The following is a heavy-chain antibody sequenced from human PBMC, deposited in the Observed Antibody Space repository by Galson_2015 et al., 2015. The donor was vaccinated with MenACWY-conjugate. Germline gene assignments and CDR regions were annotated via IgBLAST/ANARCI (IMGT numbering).Heavy chain of an antibody. J-gene: IGHJ5*02. CDR3: ARDSGSSSWYP. V-gene: IGHV3-66*01. CDR1: GFTVSSNY. D-gene: IGHD6-13*01. CDR2: IYSGGST. Sequence: SLRLSCAASGFTVSSNYMSWVRQAPGKGLEWVSVIYSGGSTYYADSVKGRFTISRDNSKNTLYLQMNSLRAEDTAVYYCARDSGSSSWYPWGQGTLVTVSS.